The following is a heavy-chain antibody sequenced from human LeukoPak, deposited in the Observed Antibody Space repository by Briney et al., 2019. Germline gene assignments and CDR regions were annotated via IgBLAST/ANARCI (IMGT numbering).Heavy chain of an antibody. D-gene: IGHD6-19*01. CDR1: GFTFRSYS. Sequence: GGSLRLSCAASGFTFRSYSMNWVRQAPGKGLEWLSYISSGSTTIYYADSVKGRFTISRDNAKNSLYLQMNSLRDEDTAVYYCARDVEQWLVRVYYFDYWGQGTLVTVSS. CDR3: ARDVEQWLVRVYYFDY. CDR2: ISSGSTTI. J-gene: IGHJ4*02. V-gene: IGHV3-48*02.